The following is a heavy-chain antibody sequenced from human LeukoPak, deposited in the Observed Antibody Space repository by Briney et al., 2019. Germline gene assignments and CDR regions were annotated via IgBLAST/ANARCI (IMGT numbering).Heavy chain of an antibody. Sequence: SVKVSCKASGGTFSSYAISWVRQAPGQGREWMGGIITIFGTANSAQKSQGRVTIPTNESTSTASAELSSLRPEDTAVYYCARWEGAGDYFDYWGQGALVTVSS. CDR2: IITIFGTA. CDR3: ARWEGAGDYFDY. V-gene: IGHV1-69*05. J-gene: IGHJ4*02. D-gene: IGHD1-26*01. CDR1: GGTFSSYA.